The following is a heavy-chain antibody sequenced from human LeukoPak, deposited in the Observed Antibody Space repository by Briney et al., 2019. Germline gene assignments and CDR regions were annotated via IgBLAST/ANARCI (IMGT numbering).Heavy chain of an antibody. CDR3: ARDRARRYYDSSGYPSYLDFDY. D-gene: IGHD3-22*01. CDR1: GFTFSSYA. J-gene: IGHJ4*02. CDR2: ISYDGSNK. Sequence: GGSLRLSCAASGFTFSSYAMPWVRQAPGKGLEWVAVISYDGSNKYYADSVKGRFTISRDNSKNTLYLQMNSLRADDTAVYYCARDRARRYYDSSGYPSYLDFDYWGQGTLVTVSS. V-gene: IGHV3-30-3*01.